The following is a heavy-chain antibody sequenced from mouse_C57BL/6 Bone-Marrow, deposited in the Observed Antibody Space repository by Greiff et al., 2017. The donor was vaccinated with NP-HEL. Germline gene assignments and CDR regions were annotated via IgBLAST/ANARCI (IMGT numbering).Heavy chain of an antibody. CDR2: IDPANGNT. CDR1: GFNIKNTY. CDR3: AFYYYGSSLYWYFDV. Sequence: VQLKQSVAELVRPGASVKLSCTASGFNIKNTYMHWVKQRPEQGLEWIGRIDPANGNTKYAPKFQGKATITADTSSNTAYLRLSSLTSEDTAIYYCAFYYYGSSLYWYFDVWGTGTTVTVSS. D-gene: IGHD1-1*01. V-gene: IGHV14-3*01. J-gene: IGHJ1*03.